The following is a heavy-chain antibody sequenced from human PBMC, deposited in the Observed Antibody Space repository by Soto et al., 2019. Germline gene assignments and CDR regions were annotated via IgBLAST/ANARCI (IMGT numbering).Heavy chain of an antibody. CDR1: GGSFNSDS. CDR3: ARDRAYGSLDY. J-gene: IGHJ4*02. V-gene: IGHV1-69*08. CDR2: ILPLFAKT. Sequence: QVRLVQSGAEVKKPGSSMKVSCKASGGSFNSDSMTWVRQAPGQGLEWMGRILPLFAKTTYAQQFQGRVTITADKATSTVYMELNSLTSQDTVVYYCARDRAYGSLDYWGQGTLVAVSS. D-gene: IGHD3-16*01.